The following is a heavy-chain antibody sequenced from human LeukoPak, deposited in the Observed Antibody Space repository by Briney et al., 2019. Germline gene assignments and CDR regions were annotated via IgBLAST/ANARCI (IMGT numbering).Heavy chain of an antibody. D-gene: IGHD3-10*01. CDR2: ISAYNGNT. CDR1: GYTFTSYG. V-gene: IGHV1-18*01. Sequence: ASVKVSCKASGYTFTSYGISWVRQAPGQGLEWMGWISAYNGNTNYAQKLQGRVTMTTDTSTSTAYMELRSLRSDDTAVYYCARDYYGSGSYYIPYYYYYYYMDVWGKGTTVTVSS. CDR3: ARDYYGSGSYYIPYYYYYYYMDV. J-gene: IGHJ6*03.